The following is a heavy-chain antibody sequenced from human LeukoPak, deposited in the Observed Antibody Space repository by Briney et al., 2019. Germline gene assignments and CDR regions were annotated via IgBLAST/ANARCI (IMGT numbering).Heavy chain of an antibody. J-gene: IGHJ4*02. CDR1: GGSLNTNTW. V-gene: IGHV4-4*02. CDR2: IFHSGST. Sequence: SGTLSLTCTVSGGSLNTNTWWSWVRQPPGKGLEWTGEIFHSGSTNYNPSLESRLTISVDKSNNRFSLKLSSVTATDTAVYYCAREVLGARAFEYWGLGILVTVSS. D-gene: IGHD1-26*01. CDR3: AREVLGARAFEY.